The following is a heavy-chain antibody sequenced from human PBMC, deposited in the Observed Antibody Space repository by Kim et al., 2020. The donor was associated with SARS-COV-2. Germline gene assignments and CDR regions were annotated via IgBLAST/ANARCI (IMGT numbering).Heavy chain of an antibody. Sequence: SETLSLTCTVSGGSVSSGSYYWSWIRQPPGKGLEWIGYIYYSRSTNYNPSLKSRVTISVDTSKNQFSLKLSSVTAADTAVYYCARDNSVVAATGYYYYGMDVWGQGTTVTVSS. CDR1: GGSVSSGSYY. CDR2: IYYSRST. CDR3: ARDNSVVAATGYYYYGMDV. J-gene: IGHJ6*02. D-gene: IGHD2-15*01. V-gene: IGHV4-61*01.